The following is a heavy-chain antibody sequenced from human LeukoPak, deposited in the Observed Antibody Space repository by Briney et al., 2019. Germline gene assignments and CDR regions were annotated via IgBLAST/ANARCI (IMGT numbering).Heavy chain of an antibody. CDR2: IRSKANSYAT. D-gene: IGHD6-13*01. CDR1: GFTFSGSA. CDR3: ARGPTQKRGDGSSWRLDS. Sequence: GGSLRLSCAASGFTFSGSAMHWVRQASGKGLGWVGRIRSKANSYATAYAASVKGRFTISRDDSKNTAYLQMNSLRTEDTAVYYCARGPTQKRGDGSSWRLDSWGQGTLVTVST. V-gene: IGHV3-73*01. J-gene: IGHJ4*02.